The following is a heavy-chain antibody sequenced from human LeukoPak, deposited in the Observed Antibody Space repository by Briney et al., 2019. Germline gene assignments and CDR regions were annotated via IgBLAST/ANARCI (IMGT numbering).Heavy chain of an antibody. V-gene: IGHV3-33*01. J-gene: IGHJ4*02. D-gene: IGHD3-16*01. CDR2: IWYDGSNK. Sequence: GRSLRLSCAASGFTFSSYGMHWVRQAPGKGLEWVAVIWYDGSNKYYADSVKGRFTISRDNFKNTLYLQMNSLRAEDTAVYYCAGGGTSLHYWGQGTLVTVSS. CDR1: GFTFSSYG. CDR3: AGGGTSLHY.